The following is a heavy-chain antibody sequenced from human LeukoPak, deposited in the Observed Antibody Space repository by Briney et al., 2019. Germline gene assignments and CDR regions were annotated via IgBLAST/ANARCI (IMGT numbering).Heavy chain of an antibody. CDR2: IYSDNT. CDR1: GFTVSSNS. J-gene: IGHJ4*02. D-gene: IGHD5-24*01. V-gene: IGHV3-53*01. CDR3: ARVLPVEMATDPILYYFDY. Sequence: GGSLRLSCTVSGFTVSSNSMSWVRQAPGKGLEWVSFIYSDNTHYSDSVKGRFTISRDNSKNTLYLQMNSLRAEDTAVYYCARVLPVEMATDPILYYFDYWGQGTLVTVSS.